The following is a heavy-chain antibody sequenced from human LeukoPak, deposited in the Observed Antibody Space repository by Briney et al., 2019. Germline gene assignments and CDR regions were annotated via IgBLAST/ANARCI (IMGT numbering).Heavy chain of an antibody. D-gene: IGHD3-10*01. Sequence: GASVKVSCKASGGTFSSYAISWVRQAPGQGLEWMGGIIPVFGTANYAQKFQGRVTITADESTSTAYMELSSLRSEDTAVYYCARAPLLSGGNYDYWGQGTLVTVSS. CDR2: IIPVFGTA. J-gene: IGHJ4*02. CDR1: GGTFSSYA. CDR3: ARAPLLSGGNYDY. V-gene: IGHV1-69*13.